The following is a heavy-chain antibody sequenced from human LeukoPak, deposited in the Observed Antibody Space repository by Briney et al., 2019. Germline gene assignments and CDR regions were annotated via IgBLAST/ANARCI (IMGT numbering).Heavy chain of an antibody. Sequence: GGSLRLSCAASVFTFSTHSMYCVRQAPGKGLEWVSSISASSNFIHYAESVRGRFTISRDNAKNSLYLQMNSMGAKDTAVYYCARPATGYCSSAGCHWDSWGQGTLVTVSS. D-gene: IGHD2-2*01. CDR3: ARPATGYCSSAGCHWDS. V-gene: IGHV3-21*01. CDR2: ISASSNFI. CDR1: VFTFSTHS. J-gene: IGHJ4*02.